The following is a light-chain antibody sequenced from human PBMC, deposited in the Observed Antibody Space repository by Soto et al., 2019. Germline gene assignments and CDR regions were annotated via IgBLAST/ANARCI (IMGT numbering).Light chain of an antibody. V-gene: IGLV2-14*03. J-gene: IGLJ2*01. CDR1: SSDVGGYNY. Sequence: QSVLTQPASVSGSPGQSITISCTGTSSDVGGYNYVSWYQHHPDKAPRLMIFDVSNRPSGVSNRFSGSKSGNTASLSISGLQAEDEADYYYSSYASIGTPVFGGGTKLTVL. CDR2: DVS. CDR3: SSYASIGTPV.